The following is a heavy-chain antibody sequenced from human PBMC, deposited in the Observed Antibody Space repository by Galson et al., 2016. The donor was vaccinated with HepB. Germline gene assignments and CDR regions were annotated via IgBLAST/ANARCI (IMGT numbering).Heavy chain of an antibody. CDR3: ARDADYQNTNAHDDVFDI. Sequence: SLRLSCAGSGFTFSSSYMDWVRQAPGEGLEWVAKIKEDGSDKFYVDSVKGRFTISRDNAKNSLYLQMNSLRAEDTAVYYCARDADYQNTNAHDDVFDIWGQGTMVTVSS. CDR1: GFTFSSSY. J-gene: IGHJ3*02. V-gene: IGHV3-7*05. CDR2: IKEDGSDK. D-gene: IGHD2-8*01.